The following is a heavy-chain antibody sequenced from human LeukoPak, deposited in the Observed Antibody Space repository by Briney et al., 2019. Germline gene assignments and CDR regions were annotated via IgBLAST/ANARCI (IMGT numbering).Heavy chain of an antibody. D-gene: IGHD2-2*01. J-gene: IGHJ4*02. CDR2: IDWDDDK. CDR3: ARMPYQLAAFDY. CDR1: GFSLRTRGMC. V-gene: IGHV2-70*11. Sequence: SGPTLVNPTQTLTLTCTFSGFSLRTRGMCVSWIRQPPGKALEWLARIDWDDDKYYSTSLKTRLTISKDTSKNQVVLIMTNMDPVDTATYYCARMPYQLAAFDYWGQGTLVTVSS.